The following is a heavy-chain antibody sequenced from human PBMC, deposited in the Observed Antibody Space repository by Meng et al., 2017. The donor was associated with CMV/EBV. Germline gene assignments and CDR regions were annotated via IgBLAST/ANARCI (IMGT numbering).Heavy chain of an antibody. Sequence: ASVKVSCKASGYSFTDYYIHWVRQAPGQGLEWMGRVNPKGGGTSYAQKFQGRITMTRDTSFSTVSMELSGLKSDDTAVYYCAREGIDILRVVVIAVPRATGGLDVWGRETTVTVSS. J-gene: IGHJ6*02. V-gene: IGHV1-2*02. D-gene: IGHD2-21*01. CDR1: GYSFTDYY. CDR3: AREGIDILRVVVIAVPRATGGLDV. CDR2: VNPKGGGT.